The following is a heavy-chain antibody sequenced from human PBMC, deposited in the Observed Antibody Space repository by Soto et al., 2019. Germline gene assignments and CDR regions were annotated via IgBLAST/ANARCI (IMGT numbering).Heavy chain of an antibody. CDR1: GFTFSSYA. CDR2: ISHSGGST. J-gene: IGHJ4*02. V-gene: IGHV3-23*01. CDR3: AKDRCSTGCYFDY. D-gene: IGHD2-2*01. Sequence: GGSLRLSCAASGFTFSSYAMSWVRQVPGKGLEWVSGISHSGGSTYYADSVKGRFTISRDNSKNTLHLQMNSLRAEDTAVYLWAKDRCSTGCYFDYWGQGNLVTVSS.